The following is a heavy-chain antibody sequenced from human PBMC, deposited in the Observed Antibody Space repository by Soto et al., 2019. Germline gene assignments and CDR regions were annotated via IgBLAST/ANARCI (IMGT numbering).Heavy chain of an antibody. Sequence: SVQVSCKASGGTFSSYAISWVRQATGQELEWMGGIIPIFGTANYAQKFQGRVTITADESTSTAYMELSSLRSEDTAVYYCARDGRGYCSGGSCPLNYYYYYGMDVWGQGTTVTVSS. D-gene: IGHD2-15*01. CDR1: GGTFSSYA. V-gene: IGHV1-69*13. CDR3: ARDGRGYCSGGSCPLNYYYYYGMDV. CDR2: IIPIFGTA. J-gene: IGHJ6*02.